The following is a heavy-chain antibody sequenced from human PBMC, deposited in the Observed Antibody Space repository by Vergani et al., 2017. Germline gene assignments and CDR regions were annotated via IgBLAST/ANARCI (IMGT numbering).Heavy chain of an antibody. CDR3: AREKGMNYYDSSGYYDAFDI. V-gene: IGHV3-11*01. CDR2: ISSSGRTI. D-gene: IGHD3-22*01. Sequence: QVQLVESGGGLVKPGGSLRLSCAASGFTFSDYYMSWIRQAPGKGLEWVSYISSSGRTIYYADSVKGRFTISRDNAKNSLYLQMNSLRAEDTAVYYCAREKGMNYYDSSGYYDAFDIWGQGTMVTVSS. CDR1: GFTFSDYY. J-gene: IGHJ3*02.